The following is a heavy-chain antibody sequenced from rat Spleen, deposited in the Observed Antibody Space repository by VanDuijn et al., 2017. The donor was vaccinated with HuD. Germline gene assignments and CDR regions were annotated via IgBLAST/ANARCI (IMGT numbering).Heavy chain of an antibody. CDR2: INSAGTT. J-gene: IGHJ2*01. CDR3: ARLHYGFDY. V-gene: IGHV3-3*01. D-gene: IGHD1-11*01. CDR1: GYSITSSYR. Sequence: EVQLQESGPGLVKPSQSLSLTCSVTGYSITSSYRWNWIRKFPGNKLEWMGYINSAGTTKYNASLKSRISITRDASKNRFFLQVYSVITEDTATYYCARLHYGFDYWGQGVMVTVSS.